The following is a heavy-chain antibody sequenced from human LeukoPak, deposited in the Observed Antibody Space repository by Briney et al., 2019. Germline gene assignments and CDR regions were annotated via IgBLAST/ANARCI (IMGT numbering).Heavy chain of an antibody. V-gene: IGHV4-34*01. J-gene: IGHJ4*02. CDR3: ARVDEYCSSTSCYEIDY. CDR1: GGSFSGYY. CDR2: INHSGST. Sequence: KASETVSLTCAVYGGSFSGYYWSWIRQPPGKGLEWIGEINHSGSTNYNPSLKSRVTISVDTSKNQFSLKLSSVTAADTAVYYCARVDEYCSSTSCYEIDYWGQGTLVTVSS. D-gene: IGHD2-2*01.